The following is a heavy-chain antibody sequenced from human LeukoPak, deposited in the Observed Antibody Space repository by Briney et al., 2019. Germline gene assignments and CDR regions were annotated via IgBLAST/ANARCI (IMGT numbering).Heavy chain of an antibody. CDR2: IIPIFGTA. CDR3: ARGGYSYGYYYYYYMDV. Sequence: SVKVSCKASGGTFSSYAISWVRQAPGQGLEWMGGIIPIFGTANYAQKFQGRVTITADESTSTAYMELSSLRSEDTAVYYCARGGYSYGYYYYYYMDVWGKGTTVTISS. J-gene: IGHJ6*03. D-gene: IGHD5-18*01. V-gene: IGHV1-69*13. CDR1: GGTFSSYA.